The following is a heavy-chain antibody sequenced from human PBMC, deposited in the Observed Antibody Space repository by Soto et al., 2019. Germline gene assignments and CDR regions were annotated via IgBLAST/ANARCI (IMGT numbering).Heavy chain of an antibody. D-gene: IGHD3-22*01. Sequence: ASVKVSCKASGYTFTSYGISWVRQAPGQGLEWMGWISAYNGNTNYAQKLQGRVTMTTDTSTSTAYMELRSLRSDDTAVYYCARDLRGNYYDSSGYRDPNAFDIWGQGTMVTVSS. CDR2: ISAYNGNT. J-gene: IGHJ3*02. V-gene: IGHV1-18*04. CDR3: ARDLRGNYYDSSGYRDPNAFDI. CDR1: GYTFTSYG.